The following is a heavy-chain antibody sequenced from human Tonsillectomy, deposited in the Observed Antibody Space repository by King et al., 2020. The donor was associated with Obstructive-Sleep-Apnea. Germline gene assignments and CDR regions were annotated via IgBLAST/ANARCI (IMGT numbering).Heavy chain of an antibody. CDR2: ISAYNGNT. D-gene: IGHD2-2*01. V-gene: IGHV1-18*01. Sequence: VQLVQSGAEVKKPGASVKVSCKASGYTFTSYGIIWVRQAPGQGLEWMGWISAYNGNTNYAQKLQVRVTMTTDTSTSTPYMERRGLRSDDTAVYYCARDIRASPNYYYYYGMDVWGQGTTVTVSS. J-gene: IGHJ6*02. CDR1: GYTFTSYG. CDR3: ARDIRASPNYYYYYGMDV.